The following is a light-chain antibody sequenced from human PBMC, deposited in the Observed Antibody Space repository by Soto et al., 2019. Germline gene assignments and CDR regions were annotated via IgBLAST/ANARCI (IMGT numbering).Light chain of an antibody. Sequence: DIQMSQSPSSLSASVGDRVTITCQASRDISNYLNWYQQKPGKAPKLLIYDASNLERGVPSRFSGSRSGTDFTFTISSLQPEDIATYYCQHYDNLPLSFGGGTKVEIK. CDR1: RDISNY. V-gene: IGKV1-33*01. CDR2: DAS. J-gene: IGKJ4*01. CDR3: QHYDNLPLS.